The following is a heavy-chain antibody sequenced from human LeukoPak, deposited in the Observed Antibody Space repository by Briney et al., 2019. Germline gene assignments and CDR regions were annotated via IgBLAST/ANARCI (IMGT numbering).Heavy chain of an antibody. D-gene: IGHD6-19*01. CDR3: ARGGAVAVSSSFDY. CDR1: GFTFSNYA. J-gene: IGHJ4*02. V-gene: IGHV3-30-3*01. CDR2: ISYDGSNK. Sequence: PGGSLRLSCAASGFTFSNYAMHWVRQAPGKGLEWVAVISYDGSNKYYADSVKGRFTISRDNSKNTLYLQMNSLRAEDTAVYYCARGGAVAVSSSFDYWGQGTLVTVSS.